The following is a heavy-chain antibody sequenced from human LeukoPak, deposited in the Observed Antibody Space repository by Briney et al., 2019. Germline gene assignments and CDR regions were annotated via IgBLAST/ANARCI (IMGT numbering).Heavy chain of an antibody. J-gene: IGHJ4*02. V-gene: IGHV4-34*01. CDR1: GGSFSGYY. CDR3: AREVQRAAVIDY. CDR2: INHSGST. D-gene: IGHD6-13*01. Sequence: SETLSLTCAVYGGSFSGYYWSWIRQPPGKGLEWIGEINHSGSTNYDPSLKSRVTISVDTSKNQFSLKLSSVTAADTAVYYCAREVQRAAVIDYWGQGTLVTVSS.